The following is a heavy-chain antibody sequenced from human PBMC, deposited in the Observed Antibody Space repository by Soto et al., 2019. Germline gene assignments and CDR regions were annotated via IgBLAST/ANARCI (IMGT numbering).Heavy chain of an antibody. Sequence: QVQLVESGGGVVQPGRSLRLSCAASGFTFSSYGMHWVRQAPGKGLEWVAVIWYDGSNTYYADSVKGRFTISRDNSKNTLYLQMNSLRADDTAVYYCAREDIVVVVADTGWFDPWGQGTLVTVSS. CDR2: IWYDGSNT. J-gene: IGHJ5*02. V-gene: IGHV3-33*01. D-gene: IGHD2-15*01. CDR3: AREDIVVVVADTGWFDP. CDR1: GFTFSSYG.